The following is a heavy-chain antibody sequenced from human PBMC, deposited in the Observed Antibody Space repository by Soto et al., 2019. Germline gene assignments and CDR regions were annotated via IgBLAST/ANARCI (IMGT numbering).Heavy chain of an antibody. D-gene: IGHD6-13*01. J-gene: IGHJ3*02. CDR2: IYYSGST. Sequence: QVQLQESGPGLVKPSQTLSLTCTVSGGSISSGGYYWSWIRQHPGKGLEWIGYIYYSGSTYYNPSLKSRVTISVDTSKNQFSLKLSSVTAADTAAYYCARGRGSSWRDAFDIWGQGTMVTVSS. V-gene: IGHV4-31*03. CDR1: GGSISSGGYY. CDR3: ARGRGSSWRDAFDI.